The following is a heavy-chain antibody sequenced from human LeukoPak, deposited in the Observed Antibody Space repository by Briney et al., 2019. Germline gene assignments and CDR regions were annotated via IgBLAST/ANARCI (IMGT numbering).Heavy chain of an antibody. J-gene: IGHJ4*02. Sequence: SVKVSCKASGGTFSSYAISWVRQAPGQRLEWMGRIIPILGIANYAQKFQGRVTITADKSTSTAYMELSSLRSEDTAVYYCARHDYGDYYFDYWGQGTLVTVSS. CDR1: GGTFSSYA. CDR2: IIPILGIA. CDR3: ARHDYGDYYFDY. V-gene: IGHV1-69*04. D-gene: IGHD4-17*01.